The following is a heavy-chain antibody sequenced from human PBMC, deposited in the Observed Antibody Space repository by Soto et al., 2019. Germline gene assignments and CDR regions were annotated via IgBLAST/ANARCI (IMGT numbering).Heavy chain of an antibody. D-gene: IGHD6-13*01. J-gene: IGHJ4*02. CDR1: GGSISSYY. Sequence: SETLSLTCTVSGGSISSYYWSWIRQPAGKGLEWIGRIYTSVSTNYNPSLKSRVTMSVDTSKNQFSLKLSSVTAADTAVYYCARLSVEQQPVFHDYWGQGTLVTVSS. CDR3: ARLSVEQQPVFHDY. V-gene: IGHV4-4*07. CDR2: IYTSVST.